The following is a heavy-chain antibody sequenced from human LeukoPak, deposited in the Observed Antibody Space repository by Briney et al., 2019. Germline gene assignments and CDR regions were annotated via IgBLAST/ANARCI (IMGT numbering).Heavy chain of an antibody. CDR2: IYYSGST. CDR3: ARRYDYGFYFDS. D-gene: IGHD4-17*01. J-gene: IGHJ4*02. Sequence: PSETLSLTCTVSGGSISSYYWSWLRQPPGKGLEWIGYIYYSGSTNYNPSLKSRVTISVDKSKNQFSLKLSSVTAADTAVYYCARRYDYGFYFDSWGQGTLVTVSS. CDR1: GGSISSYY. V-gene: IGHV4-59*12.